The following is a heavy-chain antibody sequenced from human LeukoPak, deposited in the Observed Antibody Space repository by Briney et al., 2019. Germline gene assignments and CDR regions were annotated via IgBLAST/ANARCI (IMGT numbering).Heavy chain of an antibody. D-gene: IGHD2-2*02. V-gene: IGHV1-69*04. CDR3: ARGYCSSTSCYTRQVNWFDP. CDR2: IIPILGIA. CDR1: GGTFSSYA. J-gene: IGHJ5*02. Sequence: SVKVSCKASGGTFSSYAISWVRQAPGQGLEWMGRIIPILGIANYAQMFQGRVTITADKSTSTAYMELSSLRSEDTAVYYCARGYCSSTSCYTRQVNWFDPWGQGTLVTVSS.